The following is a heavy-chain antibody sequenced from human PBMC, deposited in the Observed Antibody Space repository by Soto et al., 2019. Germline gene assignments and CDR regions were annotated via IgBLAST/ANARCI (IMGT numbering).Heavy chain of an antibody. J-gene: IGHJ5*02. V-gene: IGHV3-7*01. D-gene: IGHD5-18*01. CDR1: GFTFSSYW. CDR3: ARYSYGYFLGVWAVGDWFDP. CDR2: IKQDGSEK. Sequence: GGSLRLSCAASGFTFSSYWMSWVRQAPGKGLEWVANIKQDGSEKYYVDSVKGRFTISRDNAKNSLYLQMNSLRAEDTAVYYCARYSYGYFLGVWAVGDWFDPWGQGTLVTVSS.